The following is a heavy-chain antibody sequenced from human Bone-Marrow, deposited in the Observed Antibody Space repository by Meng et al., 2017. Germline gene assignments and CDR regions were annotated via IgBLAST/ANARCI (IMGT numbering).Heavy chain of an antibody. CDR3: ARAKSISGSYRHKDAFDI. J-gene: IGHJ3*02. Sequence: GGSLRLSCAASGFTFSSYEMNWVRQAPGKGLEWVSYISSSGSTIYYADSVKGRFTISRDNAKNSLYLQMNSLRAEDTAVYYCARAKSISGSYRHKDAFDIWGQGTMVTVSS. CDR2: ISSSGSTI. V-gene: IGHV3-48*03. D-gene: IGHD1-26*01. CDR1: GFTFSSYE.